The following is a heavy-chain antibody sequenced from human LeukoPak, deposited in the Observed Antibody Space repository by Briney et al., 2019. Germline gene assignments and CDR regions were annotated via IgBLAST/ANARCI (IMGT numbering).Heavy chain of an antibody. D-gene: IGHD1-26*01. CDR3: AREHGGSMYEAFDI. J-gene: IGHJ3*02. Sequence: EASVKVSCKASGYTFTNYGTSWVRQAPGQGLEWMGWISTYNGNTNYAQNLQGRVTMITDTSTSTVYMELGSLTSDDTAVYYCAREHGGSMYEAFDIWGQGTMVTVTS. CDR2: ISTYNGNT. V-gene: IGHV1-18*01. CDR1: GYTFTNYG.